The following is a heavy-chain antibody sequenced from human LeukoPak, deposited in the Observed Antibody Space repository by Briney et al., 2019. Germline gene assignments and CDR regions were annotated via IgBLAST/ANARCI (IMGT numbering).Heavy chain of an antibody. Sequence: SETLSLTCTVSGGSISSYYWSWIRQPAGKGLEWIGSIYYSGSTYYNPSLKSRVTISVDTSKNQFSLKLSSVTAADTAVYYCARHGDSRFDAFDIWGQGTMVTVSS. CDR1: GGSISSYY. CDR3: ARHGDSRFDAFDI. V-gene: IGHV4-59*05. D-gene: IGHD7-27*01. J-gene: IGHJ3*02. CDR2: IYYSGST.